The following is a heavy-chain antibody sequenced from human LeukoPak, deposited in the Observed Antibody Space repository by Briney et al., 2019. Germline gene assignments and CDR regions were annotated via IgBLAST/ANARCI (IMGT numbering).Heavy chain of an antibody. V-gene: IGHV4-39*01. CDR1: GGSISSSSYY. J-gene: IGHJ3*02. CDR2: IYYSGST. CDR3: ARGPYYDDAFDI. D-gene: IGHD3-22*01. Sequence: SETLSLTCTVSGGSISSSSYYWGWIRRPPGKGLEWIGSIYYSGSTYCNPSLKSRVTISVDTSKNQFSLKLSSVTAADTAVYYCARGPYYDDAFDIWGQGTMVTVSS.